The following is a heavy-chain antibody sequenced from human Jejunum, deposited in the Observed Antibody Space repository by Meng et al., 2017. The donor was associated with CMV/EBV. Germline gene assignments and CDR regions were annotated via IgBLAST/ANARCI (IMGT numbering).Heavy chain of an antibody. V-gene: IGHV1-18*01. CDR3: ARDEIDFYTGFARPQFGSYGMDV. J-gene: IGHJ6*02. CDR2: ISTFNDNK. Sequence: WGRPAPGQGLEWMGWISTFNDNKIYANHLQGRLSLTTDTSTNTAYMELTSLTSDDTAIYFCARDEIDFYTGFARPQFGSYGMDVWGQGTAVTVSS. D-gene: IGHD3/OR15-3a*01.